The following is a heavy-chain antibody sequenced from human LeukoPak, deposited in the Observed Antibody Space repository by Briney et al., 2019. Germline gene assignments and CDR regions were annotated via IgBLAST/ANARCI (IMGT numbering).Heavy chain of an antibody. J-gene: IGHJ4*02. CDR2: IYYSGST. CDR3: ARNYDFWSGYHFDY. Sequence: SETLSLTCTVSGGSISSSSYYWGWIRQPPGKGLEWIGSIYYSGSTYYNPSLKSRVTISVDTSKNQFSLKLSSVTAADTAVYYCARNYDFWSGYHFDYWGQGTLVTVSS. CDR1: GGSISSSSYY. D-gene: IGHD3-3*01. V-gene: IGHV4-39*07.